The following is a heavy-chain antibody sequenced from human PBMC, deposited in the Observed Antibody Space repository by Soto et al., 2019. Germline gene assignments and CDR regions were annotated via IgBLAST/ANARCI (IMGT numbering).Heavy chain of an antibody. D-gene: IGHD3-9*01. CDR1: GGTFSSYA. J-gene: IGHJ4*02. V-gene: IGHV1-69*06. Sequence: GASVKVSCKASGGTFSSYAISWVRQAPGQGLEWMGGIIPIFGTANYAQKFQGRVTITADKSTSTAYMELSSLRSEDTAVYYCASALRYFDWLFHLAFDYWGQGTMVTVSS. CDR3: ASALRYFDWLFHLAFDY. CDR2: IIPIFGTA.